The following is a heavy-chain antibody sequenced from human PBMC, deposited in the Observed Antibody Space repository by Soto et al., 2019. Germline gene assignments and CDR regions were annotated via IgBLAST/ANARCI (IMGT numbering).Heavy chain of an antibody. CDR1: GYSFTDYH. V-gene: IGHV1-2*04. J-gene: IGHJ6*02. CDR3: ARGHSTDCSNGVCSFFYNHEMDV. Sequence: ASVKVSCNASGYSFTDYHIHWVRQTPGQGLEWLVRINPKSGGTSTAQKFQGWVTMTRDRSISTVYMELTRLRSDDTAVYFCARGHSTDCSNGVCSFFYNHEMDVWGQGTTVTVSS. CDR2: INPKSGGT. D-gene: IGHD2-8*01.